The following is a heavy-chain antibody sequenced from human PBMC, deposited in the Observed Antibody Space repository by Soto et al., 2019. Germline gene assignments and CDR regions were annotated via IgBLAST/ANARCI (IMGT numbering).Heavy chain of an antibody. CDR1: GGSITSSSYY. CDR2: IYYSGST. CDR3: ATQEVGGTYVYTFDP. Sequence: SETLSLTCTVSGGSITSSSYYWGWVRQPPGKGLEWIGSIYYSGSTYYNPSLKSRVTISVDTSKNQFSLKLSSVTAADTALSYCATQEVGGTYVYTFDPWGQGTLVTVSS. J-gene: IGHJ5*02. V-gene: IGHV4-39*01. D-gene: IGHD1-26*01.